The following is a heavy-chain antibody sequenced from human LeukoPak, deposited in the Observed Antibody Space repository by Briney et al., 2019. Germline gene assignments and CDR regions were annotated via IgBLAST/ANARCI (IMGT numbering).Heavy chain of an antibody. CDR3: ARVSWGSGYFN. J-gene: IGHJ4*02. CDR1: GYTFTSYT. D-gene: IGHD6-25*01. Sequence: ASVKVSCKATGYTFTSYTIHWVRQAPGQRLEWMGWINAGNGNTVYSQKFQDRVTITRDTSASTAYMELGSLRSEDTAVYYCARVSWGSGYFNWGQGTLVTVSS. V-gene: IGHV1-3*01. CDR2: INAGNGNT.